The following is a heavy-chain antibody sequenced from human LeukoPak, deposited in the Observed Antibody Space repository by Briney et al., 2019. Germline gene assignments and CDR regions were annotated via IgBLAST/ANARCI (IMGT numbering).Heavy chain of an antibody. CDR3: GRDSRYSIDS. CDR1: GFTFSTYW. Sequence: GGSLRLSCAASGFTFSTYWMHWVRQAPGKGRVWVSRIVSDGSTTTYADSVKGRFTISRDNAKNTLYLQMNSLRAEDTAVYYCGRDSRYSIDSWGQGTLVTVSS. J-gene: IGHJ4*02. CDR2: IVSDGSTT. D-gene: IGHD1-14*01. V-gene: IGHV3-74*01.